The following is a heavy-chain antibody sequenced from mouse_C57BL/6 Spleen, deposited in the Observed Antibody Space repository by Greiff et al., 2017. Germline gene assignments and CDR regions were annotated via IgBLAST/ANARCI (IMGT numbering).Heavy chain of an antibody. V-gene: IGHV1-42*01. CDR3: ARTLLDAMDY. CDR1: GYSFTGYY. D-gene: IGHD1-1*01. CDR2: INPSTGGT. J-gene: IGHJ4*01. Sequence: EVQLVESGPELVKPGASVKISCKASGYSFTGYYMNWVKQSPEKSLEWIGEINPSTGGTTYNQKFKAKATLTVDKSSSTAYMQLKSLTSEDSAVYYCARTLLDAMDYWGQGTSVTVSS.